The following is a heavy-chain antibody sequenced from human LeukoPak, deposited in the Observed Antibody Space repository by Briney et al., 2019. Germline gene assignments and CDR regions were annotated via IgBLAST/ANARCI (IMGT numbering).Heavy chain of an antibody. CDR3: AREPRQWLIQNWLDP. CDR1: GFTFSNYG. D-gene: IGHD6-19*01. CDR2: IWYDGDNK. Sequence: PGRSLRLSCAASGFTFSNYGMHWVRQAPGKGLEWVAVIWYDGDNKYFADSVKGRFTISRDNSKNTVYLQMNSLRAEDTAVYYCAREPRQWLIQNWLDPWGQGTLVTVSS. J-gene: IGHJ5*02. V-gene: IGHV3-33*01.